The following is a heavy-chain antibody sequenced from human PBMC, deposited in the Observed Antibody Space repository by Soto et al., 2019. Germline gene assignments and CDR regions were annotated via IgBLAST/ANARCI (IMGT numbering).Heavy chain of an antibody. J-gene: IGHJ4*02. V-gene: IGHV1-8*01. D-gene: IGHD4-17*01. CDR1: GYTFSTSA. CDR2: MNPNSGNT. CDR3: ARTLYGDNVDY. Sequence: ASVKVSCKASGYTFSTSAIHWVRQARGQGLEWMGWMNPNSGNTGYAQKFQDRVTMTRNTSISTAYMELSSLRSEDTAVYYCARTLYGDNVDYWGQGTLVTVSS.